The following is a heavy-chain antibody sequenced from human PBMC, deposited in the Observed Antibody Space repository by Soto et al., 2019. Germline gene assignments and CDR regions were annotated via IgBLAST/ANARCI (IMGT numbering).Heavy chain of an antibody. J-gene: IGHJ5*02. Sequence: QVQLQESGPGLVKPSETLTLTCTVSGGSVNNGNYYWSWIRQPPGKGLEWIGHIYYSGSTNYNHSHKSRVIISIDTSKKQFSLKLSSVTAADTAVYFCARDPGVGLSARWFDPWGQGALVTVSS. CDR2: IYYSGST. CDR3: ARDPGVGLSARWFDP. V-gene: IGHV4-61*01. D-gene: IGHD2-8*01. CDR1: GGSVNNGNYY.